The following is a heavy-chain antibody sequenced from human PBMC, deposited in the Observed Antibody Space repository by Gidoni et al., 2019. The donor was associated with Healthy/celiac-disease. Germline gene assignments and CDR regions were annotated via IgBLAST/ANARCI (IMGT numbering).Heavy chain of an antibody. CDR3: ARRVHLRFLEWLEYNWFDP. D-gene: IGHD3-3*01. Sequence: QLQLQESGPGLVKPSETLSLTCTVSGGSISSSSYYWGWIRQPPGKGLEWIGSIYCSGSTYYNPSLKRRVTISVDTSKHQFSLKLSSVTAADTAVYYCARRVHLRFLEWLEYNWFDPWGQGTLVTVSS. V-gene: IGHV4-39*01. CDR1: GGSISSSSYY. J-gene: IGHJ5*02. CDR2: IYCSGST.